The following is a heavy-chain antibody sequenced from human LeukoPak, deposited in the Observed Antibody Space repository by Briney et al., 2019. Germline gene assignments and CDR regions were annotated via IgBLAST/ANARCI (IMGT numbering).Heavy chain of an antibody. CDR2: ISYDGSNK. CDR3: ARTAVAANTFDY. V-gene: IGHV3-30-3*01. CDR1: GFTFSSYA. D-gene: IGHD6-19*01. Sequence: GSLRLSCAASGFTFSSYAMHWVRQAPGKGLEWVAVISYDGSNKYYADSVKGRFTISRDNSKNTLYLEMNRLRAEDTAVFYCARTAVAANTFDYWGQGTLVTVSS. J-gene: IGHJ4*02.